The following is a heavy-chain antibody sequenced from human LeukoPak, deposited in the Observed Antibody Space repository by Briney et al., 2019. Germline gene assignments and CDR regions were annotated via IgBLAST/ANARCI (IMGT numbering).Heavy chain of an antibody. V-gene: IGHV4-61*01. CDR2: IYYSGST. CDR1: GGSVSSGSYY. J-gene: IGHJ4*02. D-gene: IGHD6-13*01. CDR3: ARGGSSSWEIDY. Sequence: SETLSLTCTVSGGSVSSGSYYWSWIRQPPGKGLEWIGYIYYSGSTNYNPSLKSRVTISVDTSKNQFSLKLSSVTAADTAVYYCARGGSSSWEIDYWGQGTLVTVSS.